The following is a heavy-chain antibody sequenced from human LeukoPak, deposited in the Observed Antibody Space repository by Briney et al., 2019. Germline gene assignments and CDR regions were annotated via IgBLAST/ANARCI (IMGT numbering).Heavy chain of an antibody. V-gene: IGHV4-34*01. D-gene: IGHD1-26*01. CDR1: GGSFSGYY. Sequence: SETLSLTCAVYGGSFSGYYWSWIRQPPGKGLEWIGEINHSGSTNYNPSLKSRVTISVDTSKNQFSLKLSSVTAADTAVYYCARGLYSGSYHLWGQGTLVIVSS. CDR3: ARGLYSGSYHL. J-gene: IGHJ5*02. CDR2: INHSGST.